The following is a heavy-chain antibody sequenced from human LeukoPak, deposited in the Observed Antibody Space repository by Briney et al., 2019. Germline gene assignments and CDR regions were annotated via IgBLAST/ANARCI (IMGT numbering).Heavy chain of an antibody. CDR1: GGSISSYY. V-gene: IGHV4-59*01. D-gene: IGHD3-10*01. J-gene: IGHJ5*02. CDR3: ARGGDYYGSGSYYAFDP. CDR2: IYYSGST. Sequence: ETLSLTCTVSGGSISSYYRSWIRQPPGKGLEWIGYIYYSGSTNYNPSLKSRVTISVDTSKNQFSLKLSSVTAADTAVYYCARGGDYYGSGSYYAFDPWGQGTLVTVSS.